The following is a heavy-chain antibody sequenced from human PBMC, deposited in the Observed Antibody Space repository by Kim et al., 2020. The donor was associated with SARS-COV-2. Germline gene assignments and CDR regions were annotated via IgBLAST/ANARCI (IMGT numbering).Heavy chain of an antibody. D-gene: IGHD3-10*01. J-gene: IGHJ6*02. CDR1: GGSISSSSYY. V-gene: IGHV4-39*01. CDR2: IYYSGST. CDR3: ARLFGTHYDYYYYGMDV. Sequence: SETLSLTCTVSGGSISSSSYYWGWIRQPPGKGLEWIGSIYYSGSTYYNPSLKSRVTISVDTSKNQFSLKLSSVTAADTAVYYCARLFGTHYDYYYYGMDVWGQGTTVTVSS.